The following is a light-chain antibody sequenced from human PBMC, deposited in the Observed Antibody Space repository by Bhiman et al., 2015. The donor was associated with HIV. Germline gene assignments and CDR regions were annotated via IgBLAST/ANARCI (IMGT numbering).Light chain of an antibody. J-gene: IGLJ2*01. V-gene: IGLV1-51*02. CDR2: EDN. Sequence: QSVLTQPPSLSAAPGQKVTISCSGSSLNIGNHYVSWYQQVPGTAPKLLIYEDNKRPSGIPDRFSGSKSGTSATLGITGLQTGDEADYYCSAWDDSLNGVVFGGGTKVTVL. CDR1: SLNIGNHY. CDR3: SAWDDSLNGVV.